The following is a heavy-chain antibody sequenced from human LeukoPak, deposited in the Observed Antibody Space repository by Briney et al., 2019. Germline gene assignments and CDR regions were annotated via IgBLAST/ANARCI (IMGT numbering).Heavy chain of an antibody. CDR3: ASDRSRRRYYGDHGDFDC. Sequence: PGGSLRLSCAASGFAFSDYTMNWVRQAPGKGLEWVSSISSSSTYIFYADSVEGRFTISRDNARNSLYLQMNSLRVEDTAVYYCASDRSRRRYYGDHGDFDCWGQGTLVTVSS. J-gene: IGHJ4*02. D-gene: IGHD4-17*01. CDR1: GFAFSDYT. CDR2: ISSSSTYI. V-gene: IGHV3-21*01.